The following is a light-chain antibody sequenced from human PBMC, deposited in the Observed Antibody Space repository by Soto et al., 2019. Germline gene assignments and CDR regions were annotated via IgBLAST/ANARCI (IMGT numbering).Light chain of an antibody. CDR2: DVS. J-gene: IGLJ2*01. CDR1: SSDVGGYKY. CDR3: SSYVGSNNFV. V-gene: IGLV2-8*01. Sequence: QSVLTQPPSASGPPGQSVTISCTGTSSDVGGYKYVSWYQQHPGQAPKLLIYDVSKRPSGVPNRFSGSKSGNTASLTVSGLQTEDEADYYCSSYVGSNNFVFGGGTKLTVL.